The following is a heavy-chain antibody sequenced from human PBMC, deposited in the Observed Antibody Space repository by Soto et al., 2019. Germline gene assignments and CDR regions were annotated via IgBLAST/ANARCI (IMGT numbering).Heavy chain of an antibody. CDR1: GYTFTGYY. J-gene: IGHJ4*02. D-gene: IGHD2-2*01. CDR2: INPKSGDT. CDR3: ARGDDLMVIVPAANYY. V-gene: IGHV1-2*04. Sequence: ASVKVSCKASGYTFTGYYIHWVRQAPGQGLEWMGWINPKSGDTNYAQNFRGWVTMTRDTSISTAYVGLSRLRSDDTAVYYCARGDDLMVIVPAANYYWGQGTLVTVSS.